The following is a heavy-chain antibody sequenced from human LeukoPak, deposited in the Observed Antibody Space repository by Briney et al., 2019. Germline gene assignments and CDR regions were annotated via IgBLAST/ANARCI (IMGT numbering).Heavy chain of an antibody. D-gene: IGHD5-24*01. Sequence: GGSLRLSCAASGFTFSSYWMSWVRQAPGKGLEWVANIKQDGSEKYYVDSVKGRFTISRDNAKNSLYLQMNSLRAEDMAVYYCARAEEMATAPVDYWGQGTLVTVSS. CDR3: ARAEEMATAPVDY. CDR2: IKQDGSEK. V-gene: IGHV3-7*01. CDR1: GFTFSSYW. J-gene: IGHJ4*02.